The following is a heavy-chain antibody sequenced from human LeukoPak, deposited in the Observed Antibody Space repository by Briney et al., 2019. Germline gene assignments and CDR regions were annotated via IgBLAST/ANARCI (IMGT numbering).Heavy chain of an antibody. V-gene: IGHV3-74*01. Sequence: GGSLRLSCAASGFTFSHSYIHWVRQAPGKGLVWVSRIDIDGNTVYADPVKGRFTISRDNAKSTLYLEMNSLRAEDTAVYYCARDMNYNLDYWGPGTLVTVS. CDR3: ARDMNYNLDY. J-gene: IGHJ4*02. CDR2: IDIDGNT. CDR1: GFTFSHSY. D-gene: IGHD1-7*01.